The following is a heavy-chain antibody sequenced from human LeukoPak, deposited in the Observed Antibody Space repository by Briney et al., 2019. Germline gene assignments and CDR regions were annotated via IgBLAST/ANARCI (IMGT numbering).Heavy chain of an antibody. CDR3: ARVATVTTDFDY. CDR2: ITSSSTYI. J-gene: IGHJ4*02. Sequence: GSLRLSCAASGFIFSTYTMTWVRQAPGKGLGWVSSITSSSTYIYYADSLKGRVTISRDNAKNSLFLQMNSLRAEDTAVYYCARVATVTTDFDYWGLGTLVTVSS. CDR1: GFIFSTYT. V-gene: IGHV3-21*01. D-gene: IGHD4-17*01.